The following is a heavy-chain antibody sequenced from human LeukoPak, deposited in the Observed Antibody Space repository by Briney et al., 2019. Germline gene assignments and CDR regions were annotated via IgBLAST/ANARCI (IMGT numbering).Heavy chain of an antibody. D-gene: IGHD1-20*01. J-gene: IGHJ3*02. Sequence: SETLSLTCAVYGGSFSGYYWYWIRQPPGKGLEWIGEINHSGSTNYNPSLKSRVTISVDTSKNQFSLKLSSVAAADTAVYYCARGGSNWNDFDAFDIWGQGTMVTVSS. CDR2: INHSGST. V-gene: IGHV4-34*01. CDR3: ARGGSNWNDFDAFDI. CDR1: GGSFSGYY.